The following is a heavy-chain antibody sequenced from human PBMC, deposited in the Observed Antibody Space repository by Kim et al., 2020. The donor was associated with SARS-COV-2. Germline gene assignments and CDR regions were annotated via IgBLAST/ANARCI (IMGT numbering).Heavy chain of an antibody. D-gene: IGHD1-26*01. V-gene: IGHV3-15*01. J-gene: IGHJ3*01. CDR3: TSDLGATCAVDGSSGV. Sequence: VKGRFTISRDDSKSTLYLQMNSLKTEDTAVYYCTSDLGATCAVDGSSGVWGQGTTVTVSS.